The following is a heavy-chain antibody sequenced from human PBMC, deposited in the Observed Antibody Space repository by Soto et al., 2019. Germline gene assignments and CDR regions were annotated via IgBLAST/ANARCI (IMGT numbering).Heavy chain of an antibody. CDR2: IYSGGST. CDR1: GFTVSSNY. CDR3: ARVRAMPTPPPQHARYYYYGMDV. J-gene: IGHJ6*02. V-gene: IGHV3-66*01. D-gene: IGHD6-13*01. Sequence: EVQLVESGGGLVQPGGSLRLSCAASGFTVSSNYMSWVRQAPGKGLEWVSVIYSGGSTYYADSVKGRFTISRDNSKNTLYLQMNSLRAEDTAVYYCARVRAMPTPPPQHARYYYYGMDVWGQGTTVTVSS.